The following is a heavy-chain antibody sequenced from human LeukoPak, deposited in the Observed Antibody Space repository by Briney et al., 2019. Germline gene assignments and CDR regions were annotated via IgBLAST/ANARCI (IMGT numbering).Heavy chain of an antibody. CDR3: ATEKDLLLDS. J-gene: IGHJ5*01. CDR2: FDPGDDET. CDR1: GYSLSELS. Sequence: ASVKVSCKVSGYSLSELSTHWVRQAPGQGLEWMGGFDPGDDETIYAQRFQGRVTMTEDTSTDTAYLELSSLRSEDTAVYFCATEKDLLLDSWGQGTPVTVSS. V-gene: IGHV1-24*01. D-gene: IGHD1-26*01.